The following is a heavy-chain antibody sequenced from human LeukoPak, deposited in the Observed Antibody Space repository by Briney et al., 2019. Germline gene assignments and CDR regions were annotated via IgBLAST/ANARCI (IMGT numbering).Heavy chain of an antibody. CDR3: ARPHSSGWYLFDY. J-gene: IGHJ4*02. V-gene: IGHV4-39*01. Sequence: SETLSLTCTVSGGSISSYYWGWIRQPPGKGLEWIGSIYYSGSTYYNPSLKSRVTISVDTSKNQFSLKLSSVTAADTAVYYCARPHSSGWYLFDYWGQGTLVTVSS. D-gene: IGHD6-19*01. CDR2: IYYSGST. CDR1: GGSISSYY.